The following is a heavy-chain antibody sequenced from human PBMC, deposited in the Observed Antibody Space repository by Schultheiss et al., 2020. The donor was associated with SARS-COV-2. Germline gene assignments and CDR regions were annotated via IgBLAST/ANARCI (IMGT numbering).Heavy chain of an antibody. V-gene: IGHV1-18*04. D-gene: IGHD4-17*01. Sequence: ASVKVSCKASGYTFTSYYMHWVRQAPGQGLEWMGWISVYNGNTHYAQKLQGRVTMTTDTSTSTAYMELRSLRSDDTAVYYCARDFGDYSWFDPWGQGTLVTVSS. CDR1: GYTFTSYY. J-gene: IGHJ5*02. CDR2: ISVYNGNT. CDR3: ARDFGDYSWFDP.